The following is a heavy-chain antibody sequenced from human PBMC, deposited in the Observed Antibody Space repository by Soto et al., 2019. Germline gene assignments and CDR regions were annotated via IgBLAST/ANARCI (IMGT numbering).Heavy chain of an antibody. J-gene: IGHJ5*01. V-gene: IGHV1-8*02. D-gene: IGHD3-10*01. CDR2: INNGGNT. CDR1: QYTFTNFY. Sequence: ASVKVSCKASQYTFTNFYLHWVRQAPGQRPEWMGWINNGGNTGYAQNFRGRVTMTQNTAIGTAYMELSSLRSDDTATYYCTRAYGAETFDFWGQGTRVTVSS. CDR3: TRAYGAETFDF.